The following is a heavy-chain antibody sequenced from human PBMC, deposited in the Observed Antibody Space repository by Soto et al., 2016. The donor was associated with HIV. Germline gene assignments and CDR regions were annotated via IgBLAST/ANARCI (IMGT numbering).Heavy chain of an antibody. CDR2: VDPEDGET. D-gene: IGHD4-17*01. V-gene: IGHV1-69-2*01. CDR1: GYTFTDYY. CDR3: ARDDYYDYAFDY. Sequence: EVQMEQSGTEVKQPGATVKISCKVSGYTFTDYYIHWVLQAPGKGLEWMGFVDPEDGETLYAEKFQGRVTITADTSTNIVYMELSSLRSEDTAVFYXARDDYYDYAFDYWGQGTLVTVSS. J-gene: IGHJ4*02.